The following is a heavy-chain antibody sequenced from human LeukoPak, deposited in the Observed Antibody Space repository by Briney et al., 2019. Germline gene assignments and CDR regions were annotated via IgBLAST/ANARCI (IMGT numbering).Heavy chain of an antibody. CDR2: ISSSSSCI. D-gene: IGHD6-13*01. J-gene: IGHJ4*02. CDR1: GFTFSSYS. V-gene: IGHV3-21*01. Sequence: GGSLRLSCAASGFTFSSYSMNWVRQAPGKGLDWVSSISSSSSCIYYADSVKGRFTISRDNAKNSLYLQMNSLRAEDTAVYYCARATLYHRSRFHSAPFDYWGQGTLVTVSS. CDR3: ARATLYHRSRFHSAPFDY.